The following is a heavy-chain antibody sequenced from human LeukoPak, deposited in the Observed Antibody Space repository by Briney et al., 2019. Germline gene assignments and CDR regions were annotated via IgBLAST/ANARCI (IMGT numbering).Heavy chain of an antibody. CDR1: EYSFTNYW. J-gene: IGHJ4*02. D-gene: IGHD6-19*01. CDR3: ARSWVAGYGTVLDY. Sequence: GESLKISCKGSEYSFTNYWIGWVRQMPGQGLEWMGIIYPGDSDTRYTRYSPPFEGQVTISADKSISTAYLQWSSLKASDTAMYYCARSWVAGYGTVLDYWGQGTLVTASS. CDR2: IYPGDSDTRYT. V-gene: IGHV5-51*01.